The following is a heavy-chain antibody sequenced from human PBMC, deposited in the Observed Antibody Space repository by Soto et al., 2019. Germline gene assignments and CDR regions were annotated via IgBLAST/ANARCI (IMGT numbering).Heavy chain of an antibody. CDR1: GGIFSSKT. D-gene: IGHD2-21*02. CDR2: IIPLFGTA. V-gene: IGHV1-69*06. J-gene: IGHJ4*02. Sequence: QVYLVQSGAEVKKPGSSVTISCKASGGIFSSKTINWVRQADVQGLEWMGGIIPLFGTANYPEKFQGRFTITADKSTKTEYMDLTSRRSEDTAVYYCASKAACGGDCYAFDSWGQGTLVTVSS. CDR3: ASKAACGGDCYAFDS.